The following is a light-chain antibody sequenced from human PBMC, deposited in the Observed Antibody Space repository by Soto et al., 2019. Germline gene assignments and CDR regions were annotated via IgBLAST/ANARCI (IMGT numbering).Light chain of an antibody. Sequence: QAVVTQEPSLTVSPGGTVTLTCGSSTGTVTTGLYPYWFQQKPGQAPRTLIYDTTNKHSWTPARFSGSLLGGKAALTLSGAQPEDEADYYCLLVYSGVVVFGGGTKVTV. CDR2: DTT. J-gene: IGLJ2*01. V-gene: IGLV7-46*01. CDR3: LLVYSGVVV. CDR1: TGTVTTGLY.